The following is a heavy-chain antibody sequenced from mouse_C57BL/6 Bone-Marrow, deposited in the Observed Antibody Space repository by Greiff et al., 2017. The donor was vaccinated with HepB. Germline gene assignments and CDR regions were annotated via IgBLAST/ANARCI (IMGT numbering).Heavy chain of an antibody. CDR3: ARRSDGTY. D-gene: IGHD2-3*01. CDR1: GFTFSSYA. Sequence: EVQGVESGGGLVKPGGSLKLSCAASGFTFSSYAMSWVRQTPEKRLEWVATISDGGSYTYYPDNVKGRFTISRDNAKNNLYLQMSHLKSEDTAMYYCARRSDGTYWGQGTSVTVSS. CDR2: ISDGGSYT. V-gene: IGHV5-4*01. J-gene: IGHJ4*01.